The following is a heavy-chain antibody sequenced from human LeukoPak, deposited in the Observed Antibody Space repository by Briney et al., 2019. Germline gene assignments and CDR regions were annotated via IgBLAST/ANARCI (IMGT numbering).Heavy chain of an antibody. D-gene: IGHD3/OR15-3a*01. CDR2: ISNSGDS. V-gene: IGHV4-59*11. CDR1: GGPISNLY. CDR3: AKSGGGDLRTGYYTGWFDP. J-gene: IGHJ5*02. Sequence: SETLSLTCTVSGGPISNLYCSWIRQSPGKGLEWIGYISNSGDSKYSPSLKGRVTMSVDTSKKQFSLKLRSVTAADTAVYYCAKSGGGDLRTGYYTGWFDPWGQGTLVTV.